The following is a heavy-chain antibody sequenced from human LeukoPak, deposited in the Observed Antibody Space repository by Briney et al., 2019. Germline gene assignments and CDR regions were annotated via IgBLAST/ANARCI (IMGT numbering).Heavy chain of an antibody. D-gene: IGHD6-6*01. CDR2: ISAYNGNT. CDR1: GYTFTSYG. V-gene: IGHV1-18*01. CDR3: ARDLIAAPPSHYNWFDP. Sequence: ASVKVSCKASGYTFTSYGISWVRQAPGQGLEWMGWISAYNGNTNYAQKLQGRVTMTTDTSTSTAYMELSSLRSEDTAVYYCARDLIAAPPSHYNWFDPWGQGTLVTVSS. J-gene: IGHJ5*02.